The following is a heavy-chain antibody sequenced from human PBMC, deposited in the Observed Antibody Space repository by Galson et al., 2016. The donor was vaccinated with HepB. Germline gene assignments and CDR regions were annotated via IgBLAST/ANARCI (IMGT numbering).Heavy chain of an antibody. CDR1: GYSFTNYW. V-gene: IGHV5-51*01. D-gene: IGHD3-22*01. J-gene: IGHJ3*02. CDR3: ARPGRDATYESDTSGYLGGLGALDI. CDR2: IYPGDSDT. Sequence: QSGAEVKKPGESLKISCKGSGYSFTNYWIGWVRQMPGKGLDLMGLIYPGDSDTRYSPSFEGQVTISADRSISTAYLQWSSLKASDTAMYYCARPGRDATYESDTSGYLGGLGALDIWGQGTMVTVSS.